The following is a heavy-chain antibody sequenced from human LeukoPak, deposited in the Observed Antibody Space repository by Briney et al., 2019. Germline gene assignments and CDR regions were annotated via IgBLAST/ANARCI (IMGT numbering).Heavy chain of an antibody. CDR2: IKQDGSEK. CDR3: ARDYYGSGSYYNRGFDY. Sequence: PGGSLRLSCAASGFTFSSYWMSWVRQAPGKGLEWVANIKQDGSEKYYVDSVKGRFTISRDNAKNSLYLQMNSLRAEDTAVYNCARDYYGSGSYYNRGFDYWGQGTLVTVSS. V-gene: IGHV3-7*03. J-gene: IGHJ4*02. CDR1: GFTFSSYW. D-gene: IGHD3-10*01.